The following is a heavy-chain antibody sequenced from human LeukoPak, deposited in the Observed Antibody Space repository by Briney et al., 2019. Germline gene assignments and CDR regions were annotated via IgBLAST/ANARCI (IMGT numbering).Heavy chain of an antibody. D-gene: IGHD3-16*01. J-gene: IGHJ3*02. CDR3: ARHRDYVPDI. Sequence: KVSCKASGYTFTSYWIGWVRQMPGKGLEWMGIIYPGDSDTRYSPSFQGQVTISADKSISAAYLQWSSLKASDTAAYFCARHRDYVPDIWGQGTMVTVSS. CDR2: IYPGDSDT. V-gene: IGHV5-51*01. CDR1: GYTFTSYW.